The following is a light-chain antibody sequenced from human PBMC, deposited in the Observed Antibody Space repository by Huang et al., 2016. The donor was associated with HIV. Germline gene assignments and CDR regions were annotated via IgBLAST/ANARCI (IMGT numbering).Light chain of an antibody. J-gene: IGKJ1*01. CDR2: EAS. CDR3: QQHNSYPWT. V-gene: IGKV1-5*03. CDR1: QSINSW. Sequence: DIQMTQSPSTLSASVGGRVTVTCRASQSINSWLAWYHQKPGKSPKLLIYEASNLESGVPSRFSGSGSGTEFTLTISSLQPDDFATYYCQQHNSYPWTFGQGTKVEIK.